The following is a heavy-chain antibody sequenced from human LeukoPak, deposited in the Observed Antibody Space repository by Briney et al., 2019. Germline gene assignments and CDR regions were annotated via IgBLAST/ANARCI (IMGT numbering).Heavy chain of an antibody. D-gene: IGHD6-19*01. CDR3: ARYGGGWYFDS. Sequence: GGSLRLSCAASGFTFSSYSMNWVRQAPGKGLEWVSYISGTTTYIYYADSVKGRFTISRDNAKNSLYLQMNSLGAEDTAVYFCARYGGGWYFDSWGQGTLVTVSS. V-gene: IGHV3-21*01. J-gene: IGHJ4*02. CDR1: GFTFSSYS. CDR2: ISGTTTYI.